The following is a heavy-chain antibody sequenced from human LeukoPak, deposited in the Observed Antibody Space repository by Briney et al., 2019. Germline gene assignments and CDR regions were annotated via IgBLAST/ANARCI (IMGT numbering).Heavy chain of an antibody. CDR2: IYYSGSS. CDR1: GGSISSYY. Sequence: PSETLSLTCTVSGGSISSYYWTWIRQSPGKGVEWIGYIYYSGSSNYNPSLKSRVTISADTSKNQFSLKLSSVTAADTAVYYCARESSSGWSDVDHCGQGTLVTVSS. V-gene: IGHV4-59*01. J-gene: IGHJ4*02. CDR3: ARESSSGWSDVDH. D-gene: IGHD6-13*01.